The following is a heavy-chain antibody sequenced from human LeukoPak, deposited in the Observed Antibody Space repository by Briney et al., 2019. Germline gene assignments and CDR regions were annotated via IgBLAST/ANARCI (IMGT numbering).Heavy chain of an antibody. CDR2: ISAYSDDT. J-gene: IGHJ4*02. Sequence: ASVKVSCKASGYTFNTYGISWVRQAPGQGLEWMGWISAYSDDTNYAQNLQGRVTMTTDTATSTAYMELRSLRSDDTAVYYCARDGVIGSDLDYWDQGTLVTVSS. CDR3: ARDGVIGSDLDY. V-gene: IGHV1-18*01. D-gene: IGHD2/OR15-2a*01. CDR1: GYTFNTYG.